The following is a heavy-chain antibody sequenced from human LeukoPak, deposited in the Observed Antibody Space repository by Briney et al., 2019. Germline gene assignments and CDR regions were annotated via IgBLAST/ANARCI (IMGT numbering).Heavy chain of an antibody. J-gene: IGHJ4*02. CDR1: GGSISSGYYY. D-gene: IGHD2-2*02. CDR2: MYTSGST. CDR3: TRSRERYCTSGSCYIDLQAR. Sequence: SETLCLTCTVSGGSISSGYYYWSWIRQPAGKGLEWSGRMYTSGSTEYNPSLNSRVTISVDTSKNQFSLKLSSVTAADTAVYYCTRSRERYCTSGSCYIDLQARWGQGTLVTVSS. V-gene: IGHV4-61*02.